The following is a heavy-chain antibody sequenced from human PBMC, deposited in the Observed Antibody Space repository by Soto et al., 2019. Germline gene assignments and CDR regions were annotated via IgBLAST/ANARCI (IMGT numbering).Heavy chain of an antibody. J-gene: IGHJ5*02. V-gene: IGHV4-59*12. CDR1: GGSISSYY. CDR2: IYYSGST. Sequence: SETLSLTCTVSGGSISSYYWSWIRQPPGKGLEWIGYIYYSGSTNYNPSLKSRVTISVDTSKNQFSLRLRSVTAADTALYYCATLPPRTVVALLPIPTWGQXILVTAPQ. D-gene: IGHD2-21*01. CDR3: ATLPPRTVVALLPIPT.